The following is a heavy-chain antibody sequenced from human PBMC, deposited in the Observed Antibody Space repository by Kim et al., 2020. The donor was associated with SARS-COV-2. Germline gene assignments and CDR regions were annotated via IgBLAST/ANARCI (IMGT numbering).Heavy chain of an antibody. Sequence: SGKGRFTISRDNSKNTLYLQMNSLRAEDTAVYYCAILTYYYDSSDNMAGYWGQGTLVTVSS. J-gene: IGHJ4*02. CDR3: AILTYYYDSSDNMAGY. V-gene: IGHV3-23*01. D-gene: IGHD3-22*01.